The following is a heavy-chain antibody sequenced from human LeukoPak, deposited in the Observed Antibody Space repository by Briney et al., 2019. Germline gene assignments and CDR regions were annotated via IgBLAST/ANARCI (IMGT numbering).Heavy chain of an antibody. V-gene: IGHV4-59*01. CDR3: ARGAGRYNY. CDR2: IYYSGTT. Sequence: SETLSLTCTVSGGSISSYYWSWIRQPPGKGLEWIGYIYYSGTTNYNPSLMSRVTISLDTSKKEFSLKLRFVTAADTAVYYCARGAGRYNYWGQGILVTVSS. CDR1: GGSISSYY. J-gene: IGHJ4*02. D-gene: IGHD6-19*01.